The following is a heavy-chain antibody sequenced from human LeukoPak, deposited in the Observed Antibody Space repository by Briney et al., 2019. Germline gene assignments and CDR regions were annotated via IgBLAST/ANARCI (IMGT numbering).Heavy chain of an antibody. CDR1: GFTVSSKY. CDR3: ARGLFASGSYYNFFDY. J-gene: IGHJ4*02. V-gene: IGHV3-66*01. Sequence: QPGGSLRLSCAASGFTVSSKYMSWVRQAPGKGLEWVSVIFNGGSTYYADSVKGRFTIPTDNSKNMLYLQMNSLRAEDTAVYYCARGLFASGSYYNFFDYWAQGTLVTVSS. CDR2: IFNGGST. D-gene: IGHD3-10*01.